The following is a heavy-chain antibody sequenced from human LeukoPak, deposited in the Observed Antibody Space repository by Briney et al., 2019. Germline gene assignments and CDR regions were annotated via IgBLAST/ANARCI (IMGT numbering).Heavy chain of an antibody. V-gene: IGHV1-2*02. J-gene: IGHJ4*02. CDR2: INPNSGGT. CDR1: GYTFISYQ. Sequence: ASVKVSCKASGYTFISYQMHWVRQAPGQGLEWMGWINPNSGGTNYAQKFQGRVTMTRDTSISTAYMELSRLRSDDTAVYYCARDSHFDYWGQGTLVTVSS. CDR3: ARDSHFDY.